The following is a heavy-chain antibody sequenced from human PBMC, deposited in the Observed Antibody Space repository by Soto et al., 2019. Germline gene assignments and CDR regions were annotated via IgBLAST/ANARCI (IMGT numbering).Heavy chain of an antibody. CDR1: GGSISSSSYY. Sequence: SETLSLTCTVSGGSISSSSYYWGWIRQPPGKGLEWIGSIYYSGSTYYNPSLKSRVTISVDTSKNQFSLKLSPVTAADTAVYYCARSWYYDFWSGYYTPYGMDVWGQGTTVTVSS. CDR2: IYYSGST. CDR3: ARSWYYDFWSGYYTPYGMDV. D-gene: IGHD3-3*01. V-gene: IGHV4-39*01. J-gene: IGHJ6*02.